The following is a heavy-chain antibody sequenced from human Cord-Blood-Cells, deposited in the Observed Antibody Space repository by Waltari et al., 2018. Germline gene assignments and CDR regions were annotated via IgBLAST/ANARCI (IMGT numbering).Heavy chain of an antibody. CDR3: ATYLTGNVDY. J-gene: IGHJ4*02. Sequence: QVQLVQSGAEVKKPGASVKVSCKVSGYTLTDLSMHWVRRAPGKGREWMGGFEPEDGETIYEQKFQGRVTMTEDTSTDTAYMELSSLRSEDTAVYYCATYLTGNVDYWGQGTLVTVSS. V-gene: IGHV1-24*01. CDR2: FEPEDGET. D-gene: IGHD7-27*01. CDR1: GYTLTDLS.